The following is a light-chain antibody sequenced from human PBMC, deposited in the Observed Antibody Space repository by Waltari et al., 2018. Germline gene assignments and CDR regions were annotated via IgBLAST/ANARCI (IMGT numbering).Light chain of an antibody. CDR2: QVS. CDR3: SSYTTSGTFV. V-gene: IGLV2-14*01. J-gene: IGLJ2*01. CDR1: SSDVGAYNY. Sequence: QSALTQPASVSGSPGQSITIPCTGTSSDVGAYNYVSWYQHHPGKAPKIMIYQVSNRPSGVSNRLSGSKSGNTVSLTISGLQAEDEGDYYCSSYTTSGTFVFGGGTKLTVL.